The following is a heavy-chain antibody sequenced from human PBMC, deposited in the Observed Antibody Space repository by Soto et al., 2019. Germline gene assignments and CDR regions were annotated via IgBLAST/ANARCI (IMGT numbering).Heavy chain of an antibody. D-gene: IGHD5-12*01. V-gene: IGHV3-23*01. CDR1: GFTFSSYA. CDR2: ISGSGGST. CDR3: AKDSLSTGSGYDLYYFDY. Sequence: GGSLRLSCAASGFTFSSYAMSWVRQAPGKGLEWVSAISGSGGSTYYADSVKGRFTISRDNSKNTLYLQMNSLRAEDTAVYYCAKDSLSTGSGYDLYYFDYWGQGTLVTVSS. J-gene: IGHJ4*02.